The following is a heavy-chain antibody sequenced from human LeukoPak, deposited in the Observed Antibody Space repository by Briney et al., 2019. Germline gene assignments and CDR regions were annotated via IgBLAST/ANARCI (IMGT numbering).Heavy chain of an antibody. J-gene: IGHJ4*02. Sequence: GASVKVSCKASGGTFNSYAISWVRQAPGQGLEWMGGIIPIFGTANYAQKFQGRVTITADESTSTAYMELSSLRSEDTAVYYCATGGADYGDGIFDYWGQGTLVTVSS. CDR1: GGTFNSYA. V-gene: IGHV1-69*19. D-gene: IGHD4-17*01. CDR2: IIPIFGTA. CDR3: ATGGADYGDGIFDY.